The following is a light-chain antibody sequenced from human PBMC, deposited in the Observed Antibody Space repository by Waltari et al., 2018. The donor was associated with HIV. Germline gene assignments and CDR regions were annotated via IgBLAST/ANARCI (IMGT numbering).Light chain of an antibody. Sequence: QSALTQPASVSGSPGQSITISCTGTSSDVGGYNYVSWYQQHPGKAPKLMLYEISNPPSGSSYRFSGSKYGNTASLTISGLQAEDEADYYFSAYTRNNKVFGNGTKVTVL. V-gene: IGLV2-14*01. CDR1: SSDVGGYNY. J-gene: IGLJ1*01. CDR3: SAYTRNNKV. CDR2: EIS.